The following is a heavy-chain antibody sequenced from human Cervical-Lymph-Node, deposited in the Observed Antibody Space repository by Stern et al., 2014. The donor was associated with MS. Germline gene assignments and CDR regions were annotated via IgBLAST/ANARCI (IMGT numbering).Heavy chain of an antibody. J-gene: IGHJ4*02. Sequence: VQLVQSGAEVKKPGSSVKVSCKASGDIFSNFDISWVRQAPGQGLEWMGGITPLFRTANYAQRFQGRVTFTADESTNTVYMELSSLRSDDTAVFTRHQEGIAAYWGQGTLVTVSS. D-gene: IGHD6-13*01. CDR3: HQEGIAAY. V-gene: IGHV1-69*01. CDR1: GDIFSNFD. CDR2: ITPLFRTA.